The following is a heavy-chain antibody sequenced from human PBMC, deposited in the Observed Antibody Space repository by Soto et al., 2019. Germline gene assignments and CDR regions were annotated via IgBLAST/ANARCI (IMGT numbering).Heavy chain of an antibody. D-gene: IGHD4-17*01. Sequence: GASVKVSCKASGGTFSSYAISWVRQAPGQGLEWMGGIIPIFGTANYAQKFQGRVTITADESTSTAYMELSSLRSEDTAVYYCARDPKRWPYYYGMDVWGQGTTVTVSS. V-gene: IGHV1-69*13. CDR3: ARDPKRWPYYYGMDV. J-gene: IGHJ6*02. CDR1: GGTFSSYA. CDR2: IIPIFGTA.